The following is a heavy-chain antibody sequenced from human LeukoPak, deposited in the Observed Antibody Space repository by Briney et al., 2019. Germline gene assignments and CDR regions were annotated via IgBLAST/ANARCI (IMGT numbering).Heavy chain of an antibody. V-gene: IGHV3-30*18. D-gene: IGHD3-9*01. CDR1: GFTFSSYG. J-gene: IGHJ5*02. CDR2: ISYDGSNK. Sequence: PGRFLRLSCAASGFTFSSYGMHWVRQAPGKGLEWVAVISYDGSNKYYADSVKGRFTISRDNSKNTLYLQVNSLRAEDTAVYYCAKLTKENWFDPWGQGTLVTVSS. CDR3: AKLTKENWFDP.